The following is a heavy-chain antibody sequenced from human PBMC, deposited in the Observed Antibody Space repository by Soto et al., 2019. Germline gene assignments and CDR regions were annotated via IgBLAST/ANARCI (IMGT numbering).Heavy chain of an antibody. Sequence: QVQLVESGGGVVQPGRSLRLSCAASGFTFSSYAMHWVRQAPGKGLEWVAVISYDGSNKYYADSVKGRFTISRDNSKNTLYLQMNSLRAEDTAVYYCARDTTMIVVSEVDHWGQGTLVTVSS. J-gene: IGHJ4*02. CDR1: GFTFSSYA. CDR3: ARDTTMIVVSEVDH. CDR2: ISYDGSNK. V-gene: IGHV3-30-3*01. D-gene: IGHD3-22*01.